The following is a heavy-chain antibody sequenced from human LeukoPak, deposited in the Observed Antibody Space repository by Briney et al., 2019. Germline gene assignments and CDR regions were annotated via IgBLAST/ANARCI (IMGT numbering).Heavy chain of an antibody. CDR2: ISSSSTTI. CDR1: GFTFSSYS. D-gene: IGHD1-7*01. CDR3: ARVTSLTGTIFDS. J-gene: IGHJ4*02. V-gene: IGHV3-48*04. Sequence: PGGSLRLSCAASGFTFSSYSMNWVRQAPGKGLEWVAYISSSSTTIYYADSLKGRFTISRDNAKNTLYLQMSSLRVEDTAVYYCARVTSLTGTIFDSWGQGTLVTVSS.